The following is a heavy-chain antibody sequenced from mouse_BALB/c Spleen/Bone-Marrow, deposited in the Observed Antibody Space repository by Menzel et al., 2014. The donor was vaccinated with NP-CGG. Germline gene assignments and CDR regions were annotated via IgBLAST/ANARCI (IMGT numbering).Heavy chain of an antibody. Sequence: QVQLKQSGAALVRPGSSVKISCKASGYAFSLYWVIWVKQRPAQGLEWIGQIYPGDDDTDYNGKFKGKATLTADSSSSTAYRQLGTVTSEDSSFDFSGRGGSYIDYWGAGTTLTVSS. V-gene: IGHV1-80*01. CDR1: GYAFSLYW. CDR3: GRGGSYIDY. CDR2: IYPGDDDT. J-gene: IGHJ2*01.